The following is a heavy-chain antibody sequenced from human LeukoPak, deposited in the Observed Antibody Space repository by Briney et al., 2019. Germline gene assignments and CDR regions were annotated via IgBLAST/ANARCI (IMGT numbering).Heavy chain of an antibody. V-gene: IGHV1-8*01. D-gene: IGHD3-10*01. CDR3: ARGSITMVRGVIPY. CDR1: GYTFTSYD. Sequence: GASVKVSCKASGYTFTSYDIHWVRQATGQGLEWMGWMNPDSGNTGYAQKFQGRVTMTRNTSISTAYMELSSLRSEDTAVYYCARGSITMVRGVIPYWAQGTLVTVSS. J-gene: IGHJ4*02. CDR2: MNPDSGNT.